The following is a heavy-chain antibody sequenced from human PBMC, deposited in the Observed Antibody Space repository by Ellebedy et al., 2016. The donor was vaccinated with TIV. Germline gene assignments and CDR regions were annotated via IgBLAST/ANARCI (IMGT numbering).Heavy chain of an antibody. J-gene: IGHJ6*02. V-gene: IGHV3-33*01. D-gene: IGHD5-18*01. CDR2: IWYDGSNK. Sequence: PGGSLRLSCAASGFTFSSYGMHWVRQAPGKGLDRVAVIWYDGSNKYYADSVKGRFTISRDNSKNTLYLQMNSLRAEDTAVFYCARANTAMVRRNHMDVWGQGTTVTVSS. CDR3: ARANTAMVRRNHMDV. CDR1: GFTFSSYG.